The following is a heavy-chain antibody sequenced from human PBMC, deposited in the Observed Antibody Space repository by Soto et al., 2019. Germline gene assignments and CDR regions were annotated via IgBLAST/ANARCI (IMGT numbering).Heavy chain of an antibody. J-gene: IGHJ6*02. CDR2: ISSISTI. V-gene: IGHV3-48*01. Sequence: PGGSLRLSCAASGFTFSTYSMNWVRQAPGKGLEWVSSISSISTIYYADSVKGRFTISRDNAKNSLYLQMNSLRAEDTAVYYCAREGFYYYYGMDVWGQGTTVTVSS. CDR1: GFTFSTYS. CDR3: AREGFYYYYGMDV.